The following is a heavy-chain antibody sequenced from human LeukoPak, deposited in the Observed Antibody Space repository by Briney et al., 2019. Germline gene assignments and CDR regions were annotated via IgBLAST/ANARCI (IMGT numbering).Heavy chain of an antibody. J-gene: IGHJ3*02. CDR2: ISSSSSYI. V-gene: IGHV3-21*01. CDR3: ARDQGRGAFDI. CDR1: GFTFSSYS. Sequence: GGSLRLSCAASGFTFSSYSMNWVRQAPGKGLGWVSSISSSSSYIYYADSVKGRFTISRDNAKNSLYLQMNSLRAEDTAVYYCARDQGRGAFDIWGQGTMVTVSS.